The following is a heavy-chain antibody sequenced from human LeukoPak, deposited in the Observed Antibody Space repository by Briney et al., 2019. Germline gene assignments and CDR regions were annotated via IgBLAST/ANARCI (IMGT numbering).Heavy chain of an antibody. CDR3: AKDRASSSLNAFDI. J-gene: IGHJ3*02. D-gene: IGHD6-6*01. CDR1: GFTFSSYA. V-gene: IGHV3-23*01. Sequence: GGSLRLCCAASGFTFSSYAMSWVRQTPGKGLEWVSGISGSGGSTDYADSVKGRLTIFRDNSKNTLYLQMNSLRAEDTAVYYCAKDRASSSLNAFDIWGQGTMVTVSS. CDR2: ISGSGGST.